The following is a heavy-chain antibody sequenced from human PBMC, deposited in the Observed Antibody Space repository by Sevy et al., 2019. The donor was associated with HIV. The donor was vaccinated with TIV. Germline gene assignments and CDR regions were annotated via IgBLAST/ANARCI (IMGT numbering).Heavy chain of an antibody. CDR3: ARDLPPSATTVAHFDY. J-gene: IGHJ4*02. D-gene: IGHD4-17*01. CDR1: GFPFSSYE. Sequence: GGSLRLSCTASGFPFSSYEMNWVRQAPGKGLEWVSYITNSGSTKYYSDSVKGRFTNSRDNAKNSLYLQMNNLRAEDTAVYHCARDLPPSATTVAHFDYWGRGTLVTVSS. CDR2: ITNSGSTK. V-gene: IGHV3-48*03.